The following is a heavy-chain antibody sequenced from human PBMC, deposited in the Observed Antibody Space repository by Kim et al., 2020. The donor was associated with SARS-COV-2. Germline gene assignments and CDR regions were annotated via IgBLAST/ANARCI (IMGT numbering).Heavy chain of an antibody. CDR2: IIHIFGTA. CDR3: ARAAAAGKSGDY. J-gene: IGHJ4*02. D-gene: IGHD6-13*01. CDR1: GGTFSSYA. V-gene: IGHV1-69*13. Sequence: SVKVSCKASGGTFSSYAISWVRQAPGQGLEWMGGIIHIFGTANYAQKFQGRVTITADESTSTAYMELSSLRSEDTAVYYCARAAAAGKSGDYWGQGTLVTVSS.